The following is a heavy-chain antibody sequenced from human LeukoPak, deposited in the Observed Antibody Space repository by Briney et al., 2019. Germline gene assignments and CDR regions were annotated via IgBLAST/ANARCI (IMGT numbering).Heavy chain of an antibody. CDR2: ISGSGGST. CDR3: AKDGRGVGATTRNY. J-gene: IGHJ4*02. CDR1: GFTFSSYA. Sequence: GGSLRLSCAASGFTFSSYAMSWVRQAPGKGLEWVSAISGSGGSTYYADSVKGRFTISRGNSKNTLYLQMNSLRAEDTAVYYCAKDGRGVGATTRNYWGQGTLVTVSS. V-gene: IGHV3-23*01. D-gene: IGHD1-26*01.